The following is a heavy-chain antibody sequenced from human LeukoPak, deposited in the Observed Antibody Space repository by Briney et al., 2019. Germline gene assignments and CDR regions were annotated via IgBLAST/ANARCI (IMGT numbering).Heavy chain of an antibody. D-gene: IGHD3-22*01. J-gene: IGHJ4*02. V-gene: IGHV4-4*07. CDR2: IYTRGST. Sequence: SSETLSLSCTVSGDSISSYYWSWIRQPAGKGLEWIGRIYTRGSTNYNPSLKSRVTMSVDTSKNQLSLKLSSVTAADTAVYYCAREEANDSSGYYYAYWGQGTLVTVSS. CDR1: GDSISSYY. CDR3: AREEANDSSGYYYAY.